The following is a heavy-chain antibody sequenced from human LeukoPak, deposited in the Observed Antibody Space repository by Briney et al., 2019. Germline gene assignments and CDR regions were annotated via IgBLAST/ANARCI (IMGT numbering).Heavy chain of an antibody. Sequence: GGSLRLSCAASGFTFSGSAMHWVRQASGKGLEWVGRIRSKANSYATAYAASVKGRFTISRDDSKNTAYLQMNSLKTEDTAVYYCARDSELGYYYSYFDYWGQGTLVTVSS. V-gene: IGHV3-73*01. CDR3: ARDSELGYYYSYFDY. J-gene: IGHJ4*02. D-gene: IGHD3-22*01. CDR2: IRSKANSYAT. CDR1: GFTFSGSA.